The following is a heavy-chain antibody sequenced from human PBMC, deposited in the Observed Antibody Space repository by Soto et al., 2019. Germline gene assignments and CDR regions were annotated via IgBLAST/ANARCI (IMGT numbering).Heavy chain of an antibody. CDR3: ARSISGYYYSDI. CDR1: GFTFSSYG. V-gene: IGHV3-33*01. Sequence: QVQLVESGGGVVQPGRSLRLSCVASGFTFSSYGMHWVRQAPGKGLEWVAVIWYDGSNKYYADSVKGRFTISRDNSKNKLYLQMNSLRAEDTAVYYCARSISGYYYSDIWGQGTMVTVSS. J-gene: IGHJ3*02. D-gene: IGHD3-22*01. CDR2: IWYDGSNK.